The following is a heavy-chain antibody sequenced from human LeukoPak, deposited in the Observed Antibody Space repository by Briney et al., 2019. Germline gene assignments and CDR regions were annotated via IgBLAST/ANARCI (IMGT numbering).Heavy chain of an antibody. J-gene: IGHJ3*02. V-gene: IGHV3-33*01. CDR3: ARGGPPYYDYVWGSYRYGPNAFDI. Sequence: PGGSLRLSCAASGFTFSSYGMHWVRQAPGKGLEWVAVIWYGGSNKYYADSVKGRFTISRDNSKNTLDLQMNSLRDEDTAVYYCARGGPPYYDYVWGSYRYGPNAFDIWGQGTMVTVSS. CDR2: IWYGGSNK. D-gene: IGHD3-16*02. CDR1: GFTFSSYG.